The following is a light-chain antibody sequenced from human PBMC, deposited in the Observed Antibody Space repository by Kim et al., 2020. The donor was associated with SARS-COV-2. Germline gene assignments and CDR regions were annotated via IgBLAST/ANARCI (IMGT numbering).Light chain of an antibody. CDR1: QSISTY. J-gene: IGKJ1*01. Sequence: ASLGDRVTITCRASQSISTYLNWYQQKPGKAPKLLIYTASNLQSEVPSRFSGSGSGTDFTLTISSLQPEDFACYYCQQTLSTPLSFGQGTKVDIK. V-gene: IGKV1-39*01. CDR2: TAS. CDR3: QQTLSTPLS.